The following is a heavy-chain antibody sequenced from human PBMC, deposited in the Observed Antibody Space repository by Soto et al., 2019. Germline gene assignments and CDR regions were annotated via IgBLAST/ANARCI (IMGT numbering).Heavy chain of an antibody. Sequence: QVQLVQSGAEVKKPGASVKVSCKASGYTFTSYYMHWVRQAPGQGLEWMGIINPSGGSTSYAQKFQGRVTMTRDTSTSKVYMELSSLRSEDTAVYYCAREGGWGGDLDYWGQGTLVTVSS. CDR3: AREGGWGGDLDY. V-gene: IGHV1-46*03. CDR1: GYTFTSYY. D-gene: IGHD4-17*01. CDR2: INPSGGST. J-gene: IGHJ4*02.